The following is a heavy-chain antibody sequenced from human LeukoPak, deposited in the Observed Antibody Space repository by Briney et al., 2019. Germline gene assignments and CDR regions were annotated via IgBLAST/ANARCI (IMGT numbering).Heavy chain of an antibody. Sequence: AASVKDSCKASGYTFTGYYMHWVRQAPGQGLEWMGWSNPNSGGTNYAQKFRGRVTMTRDTSISTVYMELSSLRSEDTAVYYCARAALKSGYYLYYYYYMDVWGKGTTVTISS. D-gene: IGHD3-22*01. J-gene: IGHJ6*03. CDR1: GYTFTGYY. CDR3: ARAALKSGYYLYYYYYMDV. CDR2: SNPNSGGT. V-gene: IGHV1-2*02.